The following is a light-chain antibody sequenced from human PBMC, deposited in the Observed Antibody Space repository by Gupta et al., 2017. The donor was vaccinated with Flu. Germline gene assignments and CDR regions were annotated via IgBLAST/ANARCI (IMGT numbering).Light chain of an antibody. CDR3: CSSAGSYTWV. V-gene: IGLV2-11*01. CDR1: SSDVGGYNY. J-gene: IGLJ3*02. CDR2: DVS. Sequence: QSALTQPRSVSGSPGQSVTISCTGTSSDVGGYNYVSWYQQHPGKAPKLMIYDVSKRPSGVPDRCSASKSGTTASITISGLQAEDEADYYCCSSAGSYTWVFGGGTKLTVL.